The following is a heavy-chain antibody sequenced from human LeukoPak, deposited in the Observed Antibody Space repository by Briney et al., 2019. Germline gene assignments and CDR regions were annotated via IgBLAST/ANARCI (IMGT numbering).Heavy chain of an antibody. CDR3: AKDYARSSSWLDY. J-gene: IGHJ4*02. CDR1: GFTFSSYG. V-gene: IGHV3-30*18. D-gene: IGHD6-13*01. CDR2: ISYDGSNK. Sequence: PGRSLRLSCAASGFTFSSYGMHWVRQAPGEGLEWVAVISYDGSNKYYADSVKGRFTISRDNSKNTLYLQMNSLRAEDTAVYYCAKDYARSSSWLDYWGQGTLVTVSS.